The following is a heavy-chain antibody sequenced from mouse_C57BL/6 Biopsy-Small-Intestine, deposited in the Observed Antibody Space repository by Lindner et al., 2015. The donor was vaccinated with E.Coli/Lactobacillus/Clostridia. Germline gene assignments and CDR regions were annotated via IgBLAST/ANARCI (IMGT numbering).Heavy chain of an antibody. Sequence: SVKVSCKTSGYMFTSYDIYWVQQASGHGLEWRGWMKPNSGNTDFAQKFQGRLSMTRDTSISTVYITLTGLTYDDTAVYYCARGRKRAWNDAFDLWGQGTLV. J-gene: IGHJ3*02. CDR2: MKPNSGNT. CDR1: GYMFTSYD. D-gene: IGHD2-3*01. CDR3: ARGRKRAWNDAFDL. V-gene: IGHV1S55*01.